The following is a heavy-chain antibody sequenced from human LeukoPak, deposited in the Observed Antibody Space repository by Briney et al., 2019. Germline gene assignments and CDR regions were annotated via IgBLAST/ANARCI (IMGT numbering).Heavy chain of an antibody. D-gene: IGHD1-26*01. V-gene: IGHV3-23*01. Sequence: QPGGSLRLSCAASGFTFSSYAMSWVRQAPGKGLEWVSAISGSGGSTYYADSVKGRFTISRDNSKNTLYLQMNSLRAEDTAVYYCAQGSGFIWEHRFDYWGQGTLVTVSS. J-gene: IGHJ4*02. CDR2: ISGSGGST. CDR3: AQGSGFIWEHRFDY. CDR1: GFTFSSYA.